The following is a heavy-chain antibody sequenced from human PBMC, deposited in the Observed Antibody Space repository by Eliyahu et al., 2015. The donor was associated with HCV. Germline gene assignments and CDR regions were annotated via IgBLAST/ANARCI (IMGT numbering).Heavy chain of an antibody. Sequence: KGLEWVAMIWYDASNEYYADSVKGRFTISRDNSKNTVFLQMNSLSGEDTALYYCARQNLGHCSGGSCSPDAFDVWGQGTMVTVSS. J-gene: IGHJ3*01. D-gene: IGHD2-15*01. CDR2: IWYDASNE. V-gene: IGHV3-33*01. CDR3: ARQNLGHCSGGSCSPDAFDV.